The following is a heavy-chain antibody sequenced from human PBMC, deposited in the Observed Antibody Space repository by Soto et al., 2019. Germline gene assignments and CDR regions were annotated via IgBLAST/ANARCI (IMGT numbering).Heavy chain of an antibody. J-gene: IGHJ4*02. CDR2: INPNSGGT. CDR3: AKEPATAKPEGVDF. CDR1: GYTFSGYY. Sequence: ASMKVSCKASGYTFSGYYIHWVRQAPGQGLEWMGWINPNSGGTKYAPKFQGGVTMTRDTTITTAYMELSRLRSSDTAVYYCAKEPATAKPEGVDFWGQGYLVNVSS. V-gene: IGHV1-2*02. D-gene: IGHD1-1*01.